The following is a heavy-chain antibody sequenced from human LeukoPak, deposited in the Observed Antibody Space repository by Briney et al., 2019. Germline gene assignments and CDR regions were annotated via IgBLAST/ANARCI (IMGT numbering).Heavy chain of an antibody. J-gene: IGHJ4*02. CDR2: MYTSGST. D-gene: IGHD5-24*01. CDR1: GGSISSGSYY. Sequence: SETLSLTCTVSGGSISSGSYYWSWIRQPAGQGLEYIGRMYTSGSTNYNPSLKSRVTISVDTSKNQFSLKLSSVTAADTAVYYCARAERWLQNDYWGQGTLVTVSS. CDR3: ARAERWLQNDY. V-gene: IGHV4-61*02.